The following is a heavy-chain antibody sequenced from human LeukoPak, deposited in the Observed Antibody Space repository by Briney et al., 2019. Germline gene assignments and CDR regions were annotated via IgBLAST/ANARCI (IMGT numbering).Heavy chain of an antibody. CDR2: IYYSGST. J-gene: IGHJ3*02. CDR1: GGSISSYY. CDR3: ARSGYSYGADAFDI. Sequence: SETLSLTCIVSGGSISSYYWSWIRQPPGKGLEWIGYIYYSGSTNYNPSLKSRVTISVATSKNQFSLKLSSVTATDTAVYYCARSGYSYGADAFDIWGQGTMVTVSS. V-gene: IGHV4-59*01. D-gene: IGHD5-18*01.